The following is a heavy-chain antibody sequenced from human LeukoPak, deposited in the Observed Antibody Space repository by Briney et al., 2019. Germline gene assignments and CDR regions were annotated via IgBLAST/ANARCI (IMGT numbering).Heavy chain of an antibody. CDR2: INPNNDGT. Sequence: GASVKVSCKASGYTFTDYYMHWVRQAPGQGLEWMGWINPNNDGTKYAQKFQGRVTMTRDTSVSTAYMELSSLRSDDTAVYYCARVGMRDTANLRPVDYWGQGTLVTVSS. D-gene: IGHD5-18*01. CDR3: ARVGMRDTANLRPVDY. V-gene: IGHV1-2*02. J-gene: IGHJ4*02. CDR1: GYTFTDYY.